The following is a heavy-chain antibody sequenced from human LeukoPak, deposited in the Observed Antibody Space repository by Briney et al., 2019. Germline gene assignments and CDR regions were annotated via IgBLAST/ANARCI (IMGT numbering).Heavy chain of an antibody. CDR1: GYTFTSYG. J-gene: IGHJ3*02. V-gene: IGHV1-18*01. CDR3: ARDQYSVWSGSGFDAFDI. Sequence: ASVKVSCKASGYTFTSYGISWVRQAPGQGLEWMGWISAYNGNTKYAQKLQGRVIMTTDTSTSTAYMELRSLRSDDTAVYHCARDQYSVWSGSGFDAFDIWGQGTMVTVSS. D-gene: IGHD3-3*01. CDR2: ISAYNGNT.